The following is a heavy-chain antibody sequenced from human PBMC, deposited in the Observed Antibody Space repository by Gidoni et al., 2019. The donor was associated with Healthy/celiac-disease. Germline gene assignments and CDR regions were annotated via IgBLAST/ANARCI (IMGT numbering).Heavy chain of an antibody. J-gene: IGHJ6*02. V-gene: IGHV4-34*01. CDR2: INRSGST. CDR3: ARGGVRYFDWLPPPTDGMDV. CDR1: GGSFSGYY. Sequence: QVQLQQWGAGLLKPSETLSLTCAVYGGSFSGYYWSGIRQPPGKGLEWIGEINRSGSTNYNPSLKSRVTISVDTSKNQFSLKLSSVTAADTAVYYCARGGVRYFDWLPPPTDGMDVWGQGTTVTVSS. D-gene: IGHD3-9*01.